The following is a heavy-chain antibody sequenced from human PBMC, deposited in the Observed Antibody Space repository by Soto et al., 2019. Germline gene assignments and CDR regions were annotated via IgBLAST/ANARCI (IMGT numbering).Heavy chain of an antibody. CDR3: TTDMLGIVVVPAADKYYYYMDV. J-gene: IGHJ6*03. V-gene: IGHV3-15*01. CDR2: IKSKTDGGTT. Sequence: PGGSLRLSCAASGFTFSNAWMSWVRQAPGKGLEWVGRIKSKTDGGTTDYAAPVKGRFTISRDDSKNTLYLQMNSLKTEDTAVYYCTTDMLGIVVVPAADKYYYYMDVWGKGTTVTVSS. CDR1: GFTFSNAW. D-gene: IGHD2-2*03.